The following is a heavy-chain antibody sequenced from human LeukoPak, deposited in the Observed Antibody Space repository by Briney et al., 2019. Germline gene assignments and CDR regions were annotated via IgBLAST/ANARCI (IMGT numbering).Heavy chain of an antibody. CDR3: ARNVVVAATYQGY. Sequence: GASVRVSCKASGYTFTGYTMHWVRQAPGQGLEWMGWINPNSGGTNYAQKFQGRVTMTRDTSISTVYMELSRLRSDDTAVYYCARNVVVAATYQGYWGQGTLVIVSS. CDR1: GYTFTGYT. D-gene: IGHD2-15*01. J-gene: IGHJ4*02. V-gene: IGHV1-2*02. CDR2: INPNSGGT.